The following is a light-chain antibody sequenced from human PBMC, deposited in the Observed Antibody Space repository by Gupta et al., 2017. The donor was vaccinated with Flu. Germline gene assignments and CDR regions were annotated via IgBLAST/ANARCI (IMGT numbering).Light chain of an antibody. J-gene: IGLJ3*02. V-gene: IGLV3-21*02. CDR1: NIGSQS. CDR2: DYN. Sequence: SYVLTQPPSVSVAPGQTARITCGADNIGSQSVHWYQQRPGQAPVLPVYDYNARPSGVPERFSGSNSGHTATATLTINRVEAGDEADYYCQLWDSYTDHVMFGGGTKLTVL. CDR3: QLWDSYTDHVM.